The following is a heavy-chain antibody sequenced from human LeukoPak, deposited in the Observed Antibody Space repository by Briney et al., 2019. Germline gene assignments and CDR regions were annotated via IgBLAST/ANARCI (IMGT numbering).Heavy chain of an antibody. V-gene: IGHV4-31*03. CDR3: ARRPGGGDYYYYYMDV. D-gene: IGHD3-16*01. J-gene: IGHJ6*03. CDR2: IYYSGST. Sequence: KSSQTLSLTCTVSGGSISSGGYYWSWIRQHPGKGLEWIVYIYYSGSTYYNPSLKTRVTISVDTSKNQFSLKLSSVTAADTAVYYCARRPGGGDYYYYYMDVWGKGTTVTVSS. CDR1: GGSISSGGYY.